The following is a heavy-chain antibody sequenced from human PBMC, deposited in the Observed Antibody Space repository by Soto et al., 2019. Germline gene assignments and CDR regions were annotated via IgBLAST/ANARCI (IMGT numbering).Heavy chain of an antibody. V-gene: IGHV3-7*05. Sequence: GGSLRLSCAASGFTFSSYWMSWVRQAPGKGLEWVANIKQDGSEKYYVDSVKGRFTISRDNAKNSLYLQMNSLRAEDTAVYYCATRARWESWTYYYYGMDVWGQGTTVTVSS. CDR2: IKQDGSEK. CDR1: GFTFSSYW. J-gene: IGHJ6*02. D-gene: IGHD2-2*01. CDR3: ATRARWESWTYYYYGMDV.